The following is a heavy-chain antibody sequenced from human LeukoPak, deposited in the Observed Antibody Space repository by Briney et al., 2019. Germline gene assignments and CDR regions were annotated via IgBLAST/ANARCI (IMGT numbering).Heavy chain of an antibody. D-gene: IGHD1-14*01. CDR1: GGTFIRHT. Sequence: SVKVSCKASGGTFIRHTISWVRQSPGQGLEWMGGITPMFGTSNYAQKFRGRVTITADESTSTAYVELSSLRSEDTAVYYCARDSSEFRSLLFHWGQGTLVTVSS. V-gene: IGHV1-69*13. CDR3: ARDSSEFRSLLFH. CDR2: ITPMFGTS. J-gene: IGHJ1*01.